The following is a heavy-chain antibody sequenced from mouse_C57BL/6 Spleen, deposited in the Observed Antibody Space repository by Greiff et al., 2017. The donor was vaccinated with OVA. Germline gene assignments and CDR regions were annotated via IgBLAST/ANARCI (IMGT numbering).Heavy chain of an antibody. D-gene: IGHD3-2*02. CDR1: GYTFTSYW. V-gene: IGHV1-50*01. CDR2: IDPSDSYT. Sequence: QVQLQQSGAELVKPGASVKLSCKASGYTFTSYWMQWVKQRPGQGLEWIGEIDPSDSYTNYNQKFKGKATLTVDTSSSTAYMQLSSLTSEDSAVYYCARGTAQAVFAYWGQGTLVTVSA. J-gene: IGHJ3*01. CDR3: ARGTAQAVFAY.